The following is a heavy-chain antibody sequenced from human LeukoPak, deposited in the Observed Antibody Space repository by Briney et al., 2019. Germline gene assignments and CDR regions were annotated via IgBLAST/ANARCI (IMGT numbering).Heavy chain of an antibody. CDR2: MSNDGSEK. CDR3: ARELRDSGYDFDY. Sequence: GGSLRLSCAASGFTFSNCVMHWVRQALGKGLEWVAAMSNDGSEKYYADSVKGRFTISRDNSKNTLYLQMNSLRPEDTAVYYCARELRDSGYDFDYWGQGTLITVSS. D-gene: IGHD5-12*01. J-gene: IGHJ4*02. V-gene: IGHV3-30*04. CDR1: GFTFSNCV.